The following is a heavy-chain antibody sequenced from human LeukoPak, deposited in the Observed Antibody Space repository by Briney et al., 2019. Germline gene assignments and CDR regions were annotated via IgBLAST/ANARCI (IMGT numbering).Heavy chain of an antibody. D-gene: IGHD3-22*01. CDR1: GFTFSSYE. Sequence: GGSLRLSCAASGFTFSSYEMNWVRQAPGKGLEWVANIKQDGSEKYYVDSVKGRFTISRDNAKNSLYLQMNSLRAEDTAVYYCARDYPPGFYYDSSPDYWGQGTLVTVSS. V-gene: IGHV3-7*01. CDR3: ARDYPPGFYYDSSPDY. CDR2: IKQDGSEK. J-gene: IGHJ4*02.